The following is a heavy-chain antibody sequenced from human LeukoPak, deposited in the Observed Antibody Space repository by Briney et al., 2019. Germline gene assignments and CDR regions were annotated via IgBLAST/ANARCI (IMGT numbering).Heavy chain of an antibody. CDR3: ASNPPRTGDFNY. CDR1: VGTFSSYA. Sequence: SVKVSCKASVGTFSSYAISWVRQAPGQGLEWMGGIIPIFGTANYAQKFQGRVTITADESTSTAYMELSSLRSEDTAVYYCASNPPRTGDFNYWGQGALVTVSS. CDR2: IIPIFGTA. D-gene: IGHD7-27*01. J-gene: IGHJ4*02. V-gene: IGHV1-69*13.